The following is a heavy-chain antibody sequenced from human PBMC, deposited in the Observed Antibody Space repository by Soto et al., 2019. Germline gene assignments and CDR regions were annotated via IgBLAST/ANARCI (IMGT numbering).Heavy chain of an antibody. CDR2: IYWNDDK. CDR3: AHRPGRWGSAPNFYY. J-gene: IGHJ4*02. V-gene: IGHV2-5*01. CDR1: GFSLSTSGVG. D-gene: IGHD6-25*01. Sequence: QITLKESGPTLVKPTQTLTLTCPFSGFSLSTSGVGVGWSRQPPGKALGWLALIYWNDDKRYSPSLKSRLTISKDTSKNQVVLTMTNMDPVDTATYYCAHRPGRWGSAPNFYYWGQGTRGNVSS.